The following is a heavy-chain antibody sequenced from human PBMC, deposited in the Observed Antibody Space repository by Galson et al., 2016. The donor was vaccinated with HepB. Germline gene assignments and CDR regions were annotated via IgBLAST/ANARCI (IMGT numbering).Heavy chain of an antibody. V-gene: IGHV4-39*01. Sequence: ETLSLTCVVHGGSFSSGNYYWGWIRQPPGKGLEWIGSIHHSGSTYSNPSLQSRVTISVDMSKNQFSLKLSSVTAADTAVYYCARGDNPDYGDYASAYYYMDVWGKGTTVTVSS. CDR2: IHHSGST. D-gene: IGHD4-17*01. J-gene: IGHJ6*03. CDR1: GGSFSSGNYY. CDR3: ARGDNPDYGDYASAYYYMDV.